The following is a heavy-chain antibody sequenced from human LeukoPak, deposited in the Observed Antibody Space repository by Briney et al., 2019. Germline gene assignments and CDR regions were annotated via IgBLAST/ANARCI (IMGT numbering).Heavy chain of an antibody. J-gene: IGHJ3*02. Sequence: ASVKVSCKASGYTFTSYYMHWVRQAPGQGLEWMGIINPSGGSTSYAQKFQGRVTMTRDMSTSTVYMELSSLRSEDTAVYYCARARSGYYAIDAFDIWGQGTMVTVSS. CDR3: ARARSGYYAIDAFDI. V-gene: IGHV1-46*01. CDR2: INPSGGST. CDR1: GYTFTSYY. D-gene: IGHD3-22*01.